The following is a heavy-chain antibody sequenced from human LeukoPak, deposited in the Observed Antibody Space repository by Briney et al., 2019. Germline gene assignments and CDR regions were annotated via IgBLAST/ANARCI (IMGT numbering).Heavy chain of an antibody. V-gene: IGHV3-66*01. CDR1: GFSFSRYW. J-gene: IGHJ1*01. Sequence: GGSLRLSCAASGFSFSRYWMSWVRQAPGRGLEWGSVIYSGGITYYPDSVKGRFTTSRDNSKITLYLQMNSLRAEDTAVYYCAKEAFSHSSGWRAEYLQHWGQGTLVSVSS. CDR2: IYSGGIT. D-gene: IGHD6-19*01. CDR3: AKEAFSHSSGWRAEYLQH.